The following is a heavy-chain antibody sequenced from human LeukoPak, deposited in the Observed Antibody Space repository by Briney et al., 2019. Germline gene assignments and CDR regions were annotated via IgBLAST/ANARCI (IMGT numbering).Heavy chain of an antibody. J-gene: IGHJ4*02. CDR3: AKDTQGMTGGFDY. D-gene: IGHD4-23*01. CDR1: GFTFDDYA. CDR2: INWNSGTI. Sequence: GGSLKLSCAASGFTFDDYAMHWVRQAPGKGLEWVSGINWNSGTIGYADSVKGRFTISRGNAKNSLYLQVSSLRTEDTALYYCAKDTQGMTGGFDYWGQGTLVTVSS. V-gene: IGHV3-9*01.